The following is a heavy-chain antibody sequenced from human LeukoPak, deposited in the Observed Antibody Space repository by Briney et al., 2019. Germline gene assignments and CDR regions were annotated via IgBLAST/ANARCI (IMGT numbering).Heavy chain of an antibody. D-gene: IGHD6-19*01. CDR2: INHSGST. CDR3: ARGHGSSGWFGY. CDR1: GGSFSGYY. V-gene: IGHV4-34*01. J-gene: IGHJ4*02. Sequence: SETLSLTCAVYGGSFSGYYWSWIRQPPGKRLEWIGEINHSGSTNYNPSLKSRVTISVDTSKNQFSLKLSSVTAADTAVYYCARGHGSSGWFGYWGQGTLVTVSS.